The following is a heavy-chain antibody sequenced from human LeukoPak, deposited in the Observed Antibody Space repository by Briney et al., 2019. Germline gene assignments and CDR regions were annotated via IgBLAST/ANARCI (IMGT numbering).Heavy chain of an antibody. J-gene: IGHJ4*02. D-gene: IGHD4-17*01. V-gene: IGHV3-23*01. CDR1: GFTFSSYA. Sequence: PGGSLRLSCAASGFTFSSYAMSWVRQAPGKGLEWVSAISGSGGSTYYADSVKGRFTISRDNSKNTLYLQMNSLRAEDTAVYYCAKVDRYGDYVGKVDYWGQGTLVTVSS. CDR2: ISGSGGST. CDR3: AKVDRYGDYVGKVDY.